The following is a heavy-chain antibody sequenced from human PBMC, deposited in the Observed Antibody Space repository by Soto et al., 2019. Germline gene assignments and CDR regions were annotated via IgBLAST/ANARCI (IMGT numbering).Heavy chain of an antibody. CDR1: GASISSGGYY. J-gene: IGHJ2*01. D-gene: IGHD3-16*02. V-gene: IGHV4-31*03. Sequence: QVQLQESGPGLVKPSQTLSLTCTVSGASISSGGYYWGWIRQHPGKSLEWIGFIYYIGTSYYNPSLESRITLSVDTSKNHFSLNLTSVTAADTAVYYCARVLRDVLSDRYYWYFDLWGRGTLVTVSS. CDR2: IYYIGTS. CDR3: ARVLRDVLSDRYYWYFDL.